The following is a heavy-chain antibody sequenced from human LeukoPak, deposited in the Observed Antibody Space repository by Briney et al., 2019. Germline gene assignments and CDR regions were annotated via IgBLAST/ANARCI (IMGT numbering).Heavy chain of an antibody. CDR1: GYTFTSYD. Sequence: ASVKVSCKASGYTFTSYDINWVRQATGQGLEWMGWMNPNSGNTGYAQKLQGRVTMTTDTSTSTAYMELRSLRSDDTAVYYCARGPDGTLGYWGQGTLVTVSS. J-gene: IGHJ4*02. CDR3: ARGPDGTLGY. D-gene: IGHD1/OR15-1a*01. V-gene: IGHV1-8*02. CDR2: MNPNSGNT.